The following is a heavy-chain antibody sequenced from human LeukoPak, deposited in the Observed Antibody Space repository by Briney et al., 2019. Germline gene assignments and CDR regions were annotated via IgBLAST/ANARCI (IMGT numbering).Heavy chain of an antibody. D-gene: IGHD6-13*01. V-gene: IGHV3-21*01. Sequence: GGSLRLSCAASGFTFSSYSMNWVRQAPGKGLEWVSSISSSSSYIYYADSVKGRFTISRDNAKNSLYLQMNSLRAEDTAVYYCARGVIAAAGPPTFDYWGQGTLVTVSS. J-gene: IGHJ4*02. CDR1: GFTFSSYS. CDR2: ISSSSSYI. CDR3: ARGVIAAAGPPTFDY.